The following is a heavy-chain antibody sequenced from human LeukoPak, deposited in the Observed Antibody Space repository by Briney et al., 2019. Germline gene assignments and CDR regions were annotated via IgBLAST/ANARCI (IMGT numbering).Heavy chain of an antibody. CDR1: GGSISSYY. CDR2: IYYSGST. V-gene: IGHV4-59*08. J-gene: IGHJ4*02. D-gene: IGHD3-10*01. CDR3: ARLKEGIDY. Sequence: SETLSLTCSVSGGSISSYYWSWIRQPPGKGLEWIGYIYYSGSTNYNPSLKGRVTISVDTSKNQFSLKLSSVTAADTAVYYCARLKEGIDYWGQGTLVTVSS.